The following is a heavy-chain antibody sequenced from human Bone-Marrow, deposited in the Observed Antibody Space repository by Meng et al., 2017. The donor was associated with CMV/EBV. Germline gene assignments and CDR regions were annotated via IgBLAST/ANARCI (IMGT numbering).Heavy chain of an antibody. J-gene: IGHJ4*02. CDR2: IYPGDSDT. CDR3: ARYQGVTVSGTLDY. Sequence: SGYIFTNSWIGWVRQMPGKGLEWMGIIYPGDSDTRYSPSFQGQVTISADKSITTAFLQWSSLEASDTAIYYCARYQGVTVSGTLDYWGQGSLVTVSS. V-gene: IGHV5-51*01. CDR1: GYIFTNSW. D-gene: IGHD6-19*01.